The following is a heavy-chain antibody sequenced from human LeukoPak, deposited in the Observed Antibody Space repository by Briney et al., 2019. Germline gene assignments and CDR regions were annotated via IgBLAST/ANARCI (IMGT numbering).Heavy chain of an antibody. CDR3: ASHLVPAAPGPYYYYGMDV. CDR1: GFTFSSYA. V-gene: IGHV3-23*01. J-gene: IGHJ6*02. Sequence: PGGSLRLSCAASGFTFSSYAMSWVRQALGKGLEWVSAISGSGGSTYYADSVKGRFTISRDNSKNTLYLQMNSLRAEDTAVYYCASHLVPAAPGPYYYYGMDVWGQGTTVTVSS. D-gene: IGHD2-2*01. CDR2: ISGSGGST.